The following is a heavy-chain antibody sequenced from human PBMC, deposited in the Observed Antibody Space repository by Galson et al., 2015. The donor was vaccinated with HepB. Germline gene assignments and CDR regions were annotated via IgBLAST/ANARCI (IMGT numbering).Heavy chain of an antibody. V-gene: IGHV4-30-2*01. J-gene: IGHJ5*02. CDR1: GGSISSGDYS. D-gene: IGHD5-18*01. Sequence: TLSLTCAVSGGSISSGDYSWSWIRQPPGKGLEWIGYIYQSGSTYYNPSLKSRVTLSLDRSKNQFSLKLSSVTAADTAVYYCARGQYTFGPWGRGTLVTVSS. CDR2: IYQSGST. CDR3: ARGQYTFGP.